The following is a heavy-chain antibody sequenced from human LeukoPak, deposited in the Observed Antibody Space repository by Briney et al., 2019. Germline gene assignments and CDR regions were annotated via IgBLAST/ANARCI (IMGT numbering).Heavy chain of an antibody. J-gene: IGHJ4*02. V-gene: IGHV1-18*01. CDR3: ARDLYDILTGPPNLALERGPFDY. CDR1: GYTFTSYG. D-gene: IGHD3-9*01. Sequence: ASVKVSCKASGYTFTSYGISWVRQAPGQGLEWMGWISAYNGNTNYAQKLQGRVTMTTDTSTSTAYMELRSLRSDDTAVYYCARDLYDILTGPPNLALERGPFDYWGQGTLVTVSS. CDR2: ISAYNGNT.